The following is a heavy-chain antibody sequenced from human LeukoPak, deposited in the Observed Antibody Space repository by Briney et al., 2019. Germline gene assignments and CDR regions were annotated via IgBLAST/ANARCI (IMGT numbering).Heavy chain of an antibody. CDR3: ARADVVVPAAMGYNWFDP. J-gene: IGHJ5*02. V-gene: IGHV1-69*04. CDR2: IIPILGIA. Sequence: VASVKVSCKASGGTFSSYAISWVRQAPGQGLEWMGRIIPILGIANYAQKFQGRVTITADKSTSTAYMELSSLRSEDTAVYYCARADVVVPAAMGYNWFDPWGQGTLVTVSS. CDR1: GGTFSSYA. D-gene: IGHD2-2*01.